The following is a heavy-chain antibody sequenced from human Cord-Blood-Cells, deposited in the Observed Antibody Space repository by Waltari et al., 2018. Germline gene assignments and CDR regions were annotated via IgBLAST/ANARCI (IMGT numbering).Heavy chain of an antibody. Sequence: QLQLQESGPGLVKPSETLSLTCTVSGGSISSSSYYWGWIRQPPGKGLEWIGSIYYSGPTYYNPSLKGRCTISVDTSKNQFSLKLSSVTAADTAVYYCARPSHKVSSYYYYGMDVWGQGTTVTVSS. J-gene: IGHJ6*02. CDR3: ARPSHKVSSYYYYGMDV. V-gene: IGHV4-39*01. CDR2: IYYSGPT. CDR1: GGSISSSSYY.